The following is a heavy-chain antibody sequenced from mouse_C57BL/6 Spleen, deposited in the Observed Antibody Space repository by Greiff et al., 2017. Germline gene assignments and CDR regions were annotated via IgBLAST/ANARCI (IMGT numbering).Heavy chain of an antibody. CDR2: IDPETGGT. J-gene: IGHJ1*03. CDR1: GYTFTDYE. Sequence: QVQLQQSGAELVRPGASVTLSCKASGYTFTDYEMHWVKQTPVHGLEWIGAIDPETGGTAYNQKFKGKAILTADKSSSTAYMELRSLTSEDSAVYYCTRGGSRWYFDVWGTGTTVTVSS. V-gene: IGHV1-15*01. CDR3: TRGGSRWYFDV.